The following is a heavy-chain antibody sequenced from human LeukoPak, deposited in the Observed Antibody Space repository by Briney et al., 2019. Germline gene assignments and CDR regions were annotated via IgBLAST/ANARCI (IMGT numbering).Heavy chain of an antibody. CDR1: GFTFSSYS. J-gene: IGHJ4*02. D-gene: IGHD6-13*01. CDR2: ISSSSSYI. V-gene: IGHV3-21*01. Sequence: GGSLRLSCAASGFTFSSYSMNWVRQAPGKGLEWVSSISSSSSYIYYADSVKGRFTISRDNAKNSLYLQMNSLRAEDTAVYYCARGKRVIAAAGTVDYWGQGTLVTVSS. CDR3: ARGKRVIAAAGTVDY.